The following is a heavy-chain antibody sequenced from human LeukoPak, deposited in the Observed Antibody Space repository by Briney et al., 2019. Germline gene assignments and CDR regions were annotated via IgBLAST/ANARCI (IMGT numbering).Heavy chain of an antibody. CDR1: GGTFSSYA. V-gene: IGHV1-69*06. CDR2: IIPIFGTA. D-gene: IGHD5-12*01. J-gene: IGHJ6*03. CDR3: AKGGGYEAQYYYYYLDV. Sequence: SVKVSCKASGGTFSSYAISWVRQAPGQGLGWMGGIIPIFGTANYAQKFQGRVTITADKSTSTAYMELSSLRSEDTAVYYCAKGGGYEAQYYYYYLDVWGKGTTVTISS.